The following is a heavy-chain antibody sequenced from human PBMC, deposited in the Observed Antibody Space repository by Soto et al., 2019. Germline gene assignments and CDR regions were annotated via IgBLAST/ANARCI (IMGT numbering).Heavy chain of an antibody. CDR1: GFTFSTYG. CDR3: AKPKYSISFQYYYGMDV. CDR2: ISGSGDNA. J-gene: IGHJ6*02. V-gene: IGHV3-23*01. Sequence: EVQLLESGGGLVQPGGSLRLSCIASGFTFSTYGMSWVRQAPGKGLEWVSTISGSGDNAYYADSVKGRFTISRDNSNNTLYVQMNSLRAEDTAVYYCAKPKYSISFQYYYGMDVWGQGTTVTVSS. D-gene: IGHD6-6*01.